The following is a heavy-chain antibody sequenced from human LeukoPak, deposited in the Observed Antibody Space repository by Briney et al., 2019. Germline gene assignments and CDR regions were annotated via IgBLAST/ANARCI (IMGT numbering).Heavy chain of an antibody. CDR3: ATDGGSGSYDY. D-gene: IGHD3-10*01. V-gene: IGHV1-69-2*01. J-gene: IGHJ4*02. Sequence: ASVKISCKVSGYTFTDYYMHWAQQAPGKGLEWMGLVDPEDGETIYAEKFQGRVTIPADTSTDTAYMELSSLRSEDTAVYYCATDGGSGSYDYWGQGTLVTVSS. CDR2: VDPEDGET. CDR1: GYTFTDYY.